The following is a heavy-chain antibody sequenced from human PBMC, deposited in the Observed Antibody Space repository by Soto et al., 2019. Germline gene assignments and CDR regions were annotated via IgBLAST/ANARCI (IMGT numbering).Heavy chain of an antibody. Sequence: EAQLVESGGDLVQPGTSLRLSCAASGFTFDDYAMSWVRQVPGKGLGRVSVINWNSGTKGDADSVKGRCTISRDNPKNSLYLQMSRLIADDTPLYYCTKDRVALIRGWFDTWGQGIQVTVAA. CDR2: INWNSGTK. CDR3: TKDRVALIRGWFDT. V-gene: IGHV3-9*01. D-gene: IGHD2-21*01. CDR1: GFTFDDYA. J-gene: IGHJ5*02.